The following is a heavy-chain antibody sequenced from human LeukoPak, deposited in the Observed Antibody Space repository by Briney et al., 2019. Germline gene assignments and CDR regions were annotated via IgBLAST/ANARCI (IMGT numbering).Heavy chain of an antibody. CDR3: ASVGVDDFWSGYSFDY. V-gene: IGHV1-69*13. J-gene: IGHJ4*02. CDR1: GGTFSSYA. D-gene: IGHD3-3*01. CDR2: IIPIFGTA. Sequence: SVKVSCKASGGTFSSYAISWVRQAPGQGLEWMGGIIPIFGTANYAQKFQGRVTITADESTSTAYMELSSLRSEDTAVYYCASVGVDDFWSGYSFDYWGQGTLVTVSS.